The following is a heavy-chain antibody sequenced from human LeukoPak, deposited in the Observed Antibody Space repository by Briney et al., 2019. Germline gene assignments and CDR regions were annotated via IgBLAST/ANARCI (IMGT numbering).Heavy chain of an antibody. CDR2: IYTSGST. CDR3: ARGIGQWLPTYYYYMDV. J-gene: IGHJ6*03. D-gene: IGHD6-19*01. Sequence: SETLSLTCTVSGGSISSYYWSWIRQPAGKGLEWIGRIYTSGSTNYNPSLKSRVTMSVDTSKNQFSLKLSSVTAADTAVYYCARGIGQWLPTYYYYMDVWGKGTTVTVSS. V-gene: IGHV4-4*07. CDR1: GGSISSYY.